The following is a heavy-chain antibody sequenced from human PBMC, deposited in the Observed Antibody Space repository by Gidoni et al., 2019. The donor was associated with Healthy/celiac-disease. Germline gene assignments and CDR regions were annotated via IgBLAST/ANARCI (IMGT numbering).Heavy chain of an antibody. CDR1: GFTFGDYA. CDR2: IRSKAYGGTT. J-gene: IGHJ6*02. CDR3: TRAPENFDWLLPQYYYYGMDV. D-gene: IGHD3-9*01. V-gene: IGHV3-49*04. Sequence: EVQLVESGGGLVQPGRSLRLSCTASGFTFGDYAMSWVRQAPGKGLEWVGFIRSKAYGGTTEYAASVKGRFTISRDDSKSIAYLQMNSLKTEDTAVYYCTRAPENFDWLLPQYYYYGMDVWGQGTTVTVSS.